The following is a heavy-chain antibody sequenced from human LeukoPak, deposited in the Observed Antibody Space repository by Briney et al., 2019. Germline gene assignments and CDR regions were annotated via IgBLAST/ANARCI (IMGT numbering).Heavy chain of an antibody. J-gene: IGHJ6*04. D-gene: IGHD3-10*02. CDR3: AELGITMIGGV. Sequence: GGSLRLSCASSGFTFSSYEMNWVRQAPGKGLEWVSYISSSGSTIYYADSVKGRFTISRDNAKNSLYLQMNSLRAEDTAVYYCAELGITMIGGVWGKGTTVTVSS. CDR1: GFTFSSYE. CDR2: ISSSGSTI. V-gene: IGHV3-48*03.